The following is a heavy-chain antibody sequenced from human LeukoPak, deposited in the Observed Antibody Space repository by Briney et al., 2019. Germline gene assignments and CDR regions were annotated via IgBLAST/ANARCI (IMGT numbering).Heavy chain of an antibody. CDR3: ARKIVTSGAFDI. D-gene: IGHD1-26*01. CDR2: IYYSGSP. V-gene: IGHV4-30-4*01. Sequence: SETLSLTCTVSGGSISSGDYYWSWIRQPPGKGLEWIGYIYYSGSPYYNPSLKSRVTISVDKSKEQFSLKLSSVTAADTAVYYCARKIVTSGAFDIWGQGTMVTVSS. J-gene: IGHJ3*02. CDR1: GGSISSGDYY.